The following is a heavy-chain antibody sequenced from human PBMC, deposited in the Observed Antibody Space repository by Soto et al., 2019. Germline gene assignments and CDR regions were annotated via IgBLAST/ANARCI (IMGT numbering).Heavy chain of an antibody. J-gene: IGHJ4*02. CDR1: GFTFSNAW. CDR3: TTLWLQLWSNFDY. CDR2: IKSKTDGGTT. D-gene: IGHD5-18*01. Sequence: EVQLVESGGGLVKPGGSLRLSCAASGFTFSNAWMSWVRQAPGKGLEWVGRIKSKTDGGTTDYAAPVKGRFTISRDDSKNTLYLQMNSLKTEDTAVYYCTTLWLQLWSNFDYWGQGTLVTVSS. V-gene: IGHV3-15*01.